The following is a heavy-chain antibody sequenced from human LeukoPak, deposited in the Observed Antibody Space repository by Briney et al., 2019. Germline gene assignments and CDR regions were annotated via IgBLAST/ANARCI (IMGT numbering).Heavy chain of an antibody. Sequence: SETLSLTCTVSGASISSYYWSWIRQPAGKGLEWIGRMSTSGSTTYNPSLKSRVTMSVDTSKNQFSLRLTSVTAADTAVYYCARERLGYYDRSGLDYWGQGTLVTVSS. CDR1: GASISSYY. J-gene: IGHJ4*02. CDR3: ARERLGYYDRSGLDY. CDR2: MSTSGST. V-gene: IGHV4-4*07. D-gene: IGHD3-22*01.